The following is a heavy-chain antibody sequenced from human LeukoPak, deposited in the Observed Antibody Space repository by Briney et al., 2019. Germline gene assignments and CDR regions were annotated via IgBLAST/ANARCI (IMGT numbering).Heavy chain of an antibody. CDR2: IYHSGTT. D-gene: IGHD2-15*01. Sequence: SETLSLTCTVSGGSISRGGYYWSWIRQHPGKGLEWIGYIYHSGTTYYNPSLKSRVTISVDTSKNQFSLKLSSVTAADTAVYYCARGCSGNSCYEPESWGQGTLVTVSS. V-gene: IGHV4-31*03. J-gene: IGHJ4*02. CDR1: GGSISRGGYY. CDR3: ARGCSGNSCYEPES.